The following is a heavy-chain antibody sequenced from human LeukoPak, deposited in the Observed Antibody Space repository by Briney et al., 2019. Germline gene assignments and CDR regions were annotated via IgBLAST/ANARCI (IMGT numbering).Heavy chain of an antibody. D-gene: IGHD2-21*02. CDR1: GGSLIYYY. CDR2: INRCGSS. CDR3: ARGGFYCGDDCYVDY. Sequence: SETLPLTCAVYGGSLIYYYWSWLRQSPEKGLEWIGEINRCGSSNHNLSLKSRVTISVDTSKNQFSLKLSSVTAADTAVYYCARGGFYCGDDCYVDYWGQGTLVTVSS. J-gene: IGHJ4*02. V-gene: IGHV4-34*01.